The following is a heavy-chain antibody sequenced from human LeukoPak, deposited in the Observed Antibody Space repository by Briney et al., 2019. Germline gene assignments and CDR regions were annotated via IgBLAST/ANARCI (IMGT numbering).Heavy chain of an antibody. CDR2: IIGTGGAA. V-gene: IGHV3-23*01. Sequence: GGSLRLSCEGSGFPFDNYAMNWVRQAPGRGLEWLSVIIGTGGAAYYADSVEGRFTVSRDNSKNTVYLQMISLRADDTAVYYCAKDGGSPPPYYFDSWGQGTLVTVAS. J-gene: IGHJ4*02. D-gene: IGHD3-10*01. CDR1: GFPFDNYA. CDR3: AKDGGSPPPYYFDS.